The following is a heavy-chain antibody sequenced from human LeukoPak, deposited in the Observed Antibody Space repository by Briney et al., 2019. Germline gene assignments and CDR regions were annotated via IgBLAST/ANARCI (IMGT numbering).Heavy chain of an antibody. CDR3: ARTTVTFGSYYFDY. CDR1: GGSISSYY. J-gene: IGHJ4*02. CDR2: IYYSGST. Sequence: SETLSLTCTVSGGSISSYYWRWIRQPPGKGLEWIGYIYYSGSTNYNPSLKSRVTISVDTSKNQFSLKLSSVTAADTAVYYCARTTVTFGSYYFDYWGQGTLVTVSS. V-gene: IGHV4-59*01. D-gene: IGHD4-17*01.